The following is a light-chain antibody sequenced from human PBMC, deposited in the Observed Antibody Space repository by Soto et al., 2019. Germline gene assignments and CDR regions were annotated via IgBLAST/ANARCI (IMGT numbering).Light chain of an antibody. J-gene: IGLJ1*01. CDR2: EVS. CDR3: SSYAGSNNLNV. CDR1: SGDVGGYNY. V-gene: IGLV2-8*01. Sequence: QSALTQPPSASGSPGQSVTISCTGTSGDVGGYNYVSWYQQHPGKAPKLMIYEVSKRPSGVPDRFSGSKSGNTASLTVSGLQAEDEADYYCSSYAGSNNLNVFGTGTKLTVL.